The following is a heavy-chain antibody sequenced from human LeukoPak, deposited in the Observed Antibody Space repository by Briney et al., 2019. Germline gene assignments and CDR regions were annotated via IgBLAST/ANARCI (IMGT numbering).Heavy chain of an antibody. D-gene: IGHD3-22*01. Sequence: GGSLRLSCAASGFTFSSYWLSWVRQAPGKGLEWVANIKQDGSEKYYVDSVKGRFTISRDNAKSSLYLQMNSLRAEDTAVYSCAKYYYDSSGYYDAAPLDSWGQGTLVTVFS. CDR2: IKQDGSEK. J-gene: IGHJ4*02. CDR1: GFTFSSYW. CDR3: AKYYYDSSGYYDAAPLDS. V-gene: IGHV3-7*03.